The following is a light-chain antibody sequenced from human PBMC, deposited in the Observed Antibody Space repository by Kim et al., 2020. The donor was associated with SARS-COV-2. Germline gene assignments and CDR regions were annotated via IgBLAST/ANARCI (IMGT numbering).Light chain of an antibody. CDR1: SSDVGGYNY. V-gene: IGLV2-14*03. J-gene: IGLJ2*01. CDR2: DVS. CDR3: SSYTSSHVV. Sequence: PGQSITISCTGTSSDVGGYNYVSWYQQHPGKAPKLMIYDVSNRPSGVSNRFSGSKSGNTASLTISGLQAEDEADYYCSSYTSSHVVFGGGTKLTVL.